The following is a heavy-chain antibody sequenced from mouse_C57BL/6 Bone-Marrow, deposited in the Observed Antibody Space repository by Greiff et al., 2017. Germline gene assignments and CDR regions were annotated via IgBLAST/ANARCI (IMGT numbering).Heavy chain of an antibody. CDR2: IDPANGTT. Sequence: VQLQQSVPELVRPGPSVTLSCTASGFNIKNTYMHWVNQWPEQGLEWLGRIDPANGTTKYAPTFPGMATITADTSCNTAYLQHSRLTSEYTTIYYGARGLPFLYYYAMDYWGQGTSVTVSS. CDR3: ARGLPFLYYYAMDY. V-gene: IGHV14-3*01. J-gene: IGHJ4*01. CDR1: GFNIKNTY. D-gene: IGHD2-2*01.